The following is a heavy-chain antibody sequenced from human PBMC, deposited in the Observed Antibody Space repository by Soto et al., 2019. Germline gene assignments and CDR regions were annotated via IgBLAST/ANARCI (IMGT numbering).Heavy chain of an antibody. Sequence: GGSLRLSCAASGFTFSSYSMNWVRQAPGKGLEWVSSITSSSSYIYYADSVKGRFTISRDNAKNSLYLQMNSLRAEDTAVYYCARDRVRIPTVVDYWGQGTLVTVSS. CDR2: ITSSSSYI. V-gene: IGHV3-21*01. CDR1: GFTFSSYS. J-gene: IGHJ4*02. CDR3: ARDRVRIPTVVDY. D-gene: IGHD4-17*01.